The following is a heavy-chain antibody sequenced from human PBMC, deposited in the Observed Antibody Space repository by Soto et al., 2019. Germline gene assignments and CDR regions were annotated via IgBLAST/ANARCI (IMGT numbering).Heavy chain of an antibody. Sequence: ASVKVSCKASGYTFSSYPMHWVRQAPGQRLEWMGWINTANGNTKYSQKFQGRVTMTTDTSTSTAYMELRSLRSDDTAVYYCARSYDFWSGYYTGSYYYYYMDVWGKGTTVTVS. V-gene: IGHV1-3*04. D-gene: IGHD3-3*01. J-gene: IGHJ6*03. CDR2: INTANGNT. CDR3: ARSYDFWSGYYTGSYYYYYMDV. CDR1: GYTFSSYP.